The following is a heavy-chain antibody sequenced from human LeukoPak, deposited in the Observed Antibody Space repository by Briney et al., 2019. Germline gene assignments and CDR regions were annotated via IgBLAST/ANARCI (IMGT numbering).Heavy chain of an antibody. D-gene: IGHD6-13*01. CDR3: ARVGSTVAAGTPDY. V-gene: IGHV3-11*06. CDR1: GFTFSDYY. CDR2: ISGSGSHT. J-gene: IGHJ4*02. Sequence: GGSLRLSCAASGFTFSDYYMSWIRQAPGKGLEWVSYISGSGSHTTYADSVRGRFTISRDNAKNSLSLQVNSLRADDTAVYYCARVGSTVAAGTPDYWGQGTLATVSS.